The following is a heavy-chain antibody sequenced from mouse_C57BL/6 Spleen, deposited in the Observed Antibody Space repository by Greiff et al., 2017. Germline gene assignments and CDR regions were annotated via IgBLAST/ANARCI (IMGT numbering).Heavy chain of an antibody. CDR1: GYTFTSYD. J-gene: IGHJ4*01. CDR2: IYPRDGST. V-gene: IGHV1-85*01. CDR3: AREESYYCSRGPYAMDY. D-gene: IGHD1-1*01. Sequence: QVHVKQSGPELVQPGASVKLSCKASGYTFTSYDINWVKQRPGQGLEWIGWIYPRDGSTKYNEKFKGKATLTVDTSASTAYMELHSLTSEDSAVYFCAREESYYCSRGPYAMDYWGQGTSVTVSS.